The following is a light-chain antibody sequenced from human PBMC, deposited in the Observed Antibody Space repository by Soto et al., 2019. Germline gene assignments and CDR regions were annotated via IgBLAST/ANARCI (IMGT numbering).Light chain of an antibody. J-gene: IGKJ1*01. CDR1: LSVSSN. Sequence: EIVMTQSPATLSGSPGERATLSCRASLSVSSNLAWYQQKPCQAPRLLIYGASTRATGIPARFSGSGSATEFTLTISSLQSEDFAVYYCQQYNNWPQTFGQGTKVEIK. V-gene: IGKV3-15*01. CDR3: QQYNNWPQT. CDR2: GAS.